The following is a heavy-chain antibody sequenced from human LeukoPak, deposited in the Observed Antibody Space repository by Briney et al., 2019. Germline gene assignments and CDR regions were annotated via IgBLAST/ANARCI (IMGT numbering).Heavy chain of an antibody. CDR1: GFTFSDYY. CDR3: ARLLYSSSWYVDY. CDR2: ISSSGSTI. J-gene: IGHJ4*02. D-gene: IGHD6-13*01. V-gene: IGHV3-11*01. Sequence: GGSLRLSCAASGFTFSDYYMSWIRQAPGKGLEWVSYISSSGSTIYYADPVKGRFTISRDNAKNSLYLQMNSLRAEDTAVYYCARLLYSSSWYVDYWGQGTLVTVSS.